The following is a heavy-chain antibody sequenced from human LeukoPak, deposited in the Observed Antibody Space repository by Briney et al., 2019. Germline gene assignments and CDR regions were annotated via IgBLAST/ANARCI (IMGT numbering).Heavy chain of an antibody. CDR1: GYTFTGYY. V-gene: IGHV1-2*02. CDR2: INPNSGGT. Sequence: ASVKVSCKASGYTFTGYYMHWVRQAPGQGLEWMGWINPNSGGTNYAQKFQGRVTMTRDTSISTAYMELSRLRSDDTAVYYCAKDPRSIVVVVAATPYYFDYWGQGTLVTVSS. J-gene: IGHJ4*02. CDR3: AKDPRSIVVVVAATPYYFDY. D-gene: IGHD2-15*01.